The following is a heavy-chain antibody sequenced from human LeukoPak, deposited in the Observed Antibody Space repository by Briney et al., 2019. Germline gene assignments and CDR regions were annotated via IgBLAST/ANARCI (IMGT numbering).Heavy chain of an antibody. Sequence: SETLSLTCAVYGGSFSDYYWSWIRQPPGKGLEWIGEINHSGSTNYNPSLKRRVTISVDTSKNQFALKLSSVTAADTAVYYCARVGPQGYCSSTSCPRHYYYMDVWGKGTTVTVSS. J-gene: IGHJ6*03. V-gene: IGHV4-34*01. CDR3: ARVGPQGYCSSTSCPRHYYYMDV. CDR2: INHSGST. CDR1: GGSFSDYY. D-gene: IGHD2-2*01.